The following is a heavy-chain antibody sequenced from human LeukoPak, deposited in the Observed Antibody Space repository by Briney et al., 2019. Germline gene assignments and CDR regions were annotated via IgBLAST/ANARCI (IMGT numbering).Heavy chain of an antibody. V-gene: IGHV3-11*01. CDR2: ISSSGSTI. Sequence: PGRSLRLSCAASGFTFSDYYMSWIRQAPGKGLEWVSYISSSGSTIYYADSVKGRFTISRDNAKNSLYLQMNSLRAEDTAVYYCFGVVRSYYYYMDVWGKGTTVTVSS. J-gene: IGHJ6*03. CDR1: GFTFSDYY. D-gene: IGHD3-3*01. CDR3: FGVVRSYYYYMDV.